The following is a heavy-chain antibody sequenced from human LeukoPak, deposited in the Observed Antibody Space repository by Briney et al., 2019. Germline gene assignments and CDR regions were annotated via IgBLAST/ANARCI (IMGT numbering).Heavy chain of an antibody. Sequence: PETLSLTCTVSGGSISSYYWSWIRQPPGKGLEWIGYIYYSGSTNYNPSLKSRVTISVDTSKNQFSLKLSSVTAADTAVYYCARDLSKANYYYYMDVWGEGTTVTVSS. CDR2: IYYSGST. D-gene: IGHD2/OR15-2a*01. CDR3: ARDLSKANYYYYMDV. V-gene: IGHV4-59*01. CDR1: GGSISSYY. J-gene: IGHJ6*03.